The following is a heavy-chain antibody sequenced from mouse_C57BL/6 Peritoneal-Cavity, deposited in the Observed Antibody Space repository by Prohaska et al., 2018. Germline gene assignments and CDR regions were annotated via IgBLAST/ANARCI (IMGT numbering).Heavy chain of an antibody. CDR1: GYTFTSYW. CDR3: ARGVIRGTVVATDYFEY. V-gene: IGHV1-69*01. Sequence: QVQLQQPVAELVMPGASVKLSCKASGYTFTSYWMHWVKQRPGQGLEWIGEIDPSDSYTNYNQKFKGKATLTVDKSSSTAYMQLSSLTSEESAGYYCARGVIRGTVVATDYFEYWGQGTTLTVSS. CDR2: IDPSDSYT. J-gene: IGHJ2*01. D-gene: IGHD1-1*01.